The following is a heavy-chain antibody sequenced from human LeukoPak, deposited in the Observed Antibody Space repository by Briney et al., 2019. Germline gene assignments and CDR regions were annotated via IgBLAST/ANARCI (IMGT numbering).Heavy chain of an antibody. CDR2: IYYSGST. D-gene: IGHD3-22*01. CDR1: GGSISSSSYY. J-gene: IGHJ3*02. V-gene: IGHV4-39*07. Sequence: SETLSLTCTDSGGSISSSSYYGGWIRQPPGKGLEWIGSIYYSGSTYYNPSLKSRVTISVDTSKNQFSLKLSSVTAADTAVYYCASEDYYDSSGYYSSAFDIWGQGTMVTVSS. CDR3: ASEDYYDSSGYYSSAFDI.